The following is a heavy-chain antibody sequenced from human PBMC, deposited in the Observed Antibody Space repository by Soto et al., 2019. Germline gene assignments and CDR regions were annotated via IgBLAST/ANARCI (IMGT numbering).Heavy chain of an antibody. D-gene: IGHD3-10*01. Sequence: ASVKVSCKTSGYTFTIYGISWARQAPGQGLEWMGWISGYNGNTNYARKVQGRVNLTTDTSTSTAYIGLRGLRSDDTAVDYCARDRYYYGSGSYYISWFDAWGKGTLVTVS. CDR3: ARDRYYYGSGSYYISWFDA. CDR1: GYTFTIYG. J-gene: IGHJ5*02. V-gene: IGHV1-18*04. CDR2: ISGYNGNT.